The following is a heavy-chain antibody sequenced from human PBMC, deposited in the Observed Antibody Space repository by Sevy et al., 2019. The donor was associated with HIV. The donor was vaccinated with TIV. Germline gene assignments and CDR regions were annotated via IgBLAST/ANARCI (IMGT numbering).Heavy chain of an antibody. CDR1: GFTFSSYW. D-gene: IGHD3-10*01. Sequence: GGSLRLSCAASGFTFSSYWMSWVRRAPGKGLEWVATLNQDGSETFYVDSVKGRFTISRHNPRKSLYLQMNSLSAEDTAAYYCARLFYGSADYWGQGTLVTVSS. J-gene: IGHJ4*02. CDR2: LNQDGSET. CDR3: ARLFYGSADY. V-gene: IGHV3-7*01.